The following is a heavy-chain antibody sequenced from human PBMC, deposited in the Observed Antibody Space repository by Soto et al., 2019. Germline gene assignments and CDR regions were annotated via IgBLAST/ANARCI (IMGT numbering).Heavy chain of an antibody. CDR1: GFTFSSYG. CDR3: AKEGRDGLKFDAFDI. D-gene: IGHD2-15*01. V-gene: IGHV3-30*18. J-gene: IGHJ3*02. CDR2: ISYDGSNK. Sequence: SWGSLRLSCAASGFTFSSYGMHWVRQAPGKGLEWVAVISYDGSNKYYADSVKGRFTISRDNSKNTLYLQMNSLRAEDTAVYYCAKEGRDGLKFDAFDIWGHGTIVPV.